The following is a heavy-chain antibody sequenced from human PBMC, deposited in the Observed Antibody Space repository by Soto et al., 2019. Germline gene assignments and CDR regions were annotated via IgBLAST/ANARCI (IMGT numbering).Heavy chain of an antibody. V-gene: IGHV3-66*01. Sequence: GSLRLSCAASGFTVSSNYMSWVRQAPGKGREWVSVIYSGGSTYYADSVKGRFTISRDNSKNTLYLQMNSLRAEDTAVYYCARDLEYGDFYFDYWGQGTPV. CDR3: ARDLEYGDFYFDY. CDR2: IYSGGST. D-gene: IGHD4-17*01. CDR1: GFTVSSNY. J-gene: IGHJ4*02.